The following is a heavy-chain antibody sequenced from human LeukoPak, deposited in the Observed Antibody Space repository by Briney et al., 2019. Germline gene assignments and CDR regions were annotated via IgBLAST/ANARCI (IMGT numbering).Heavy chain of an antibody. CDR3: ARNFDS. Sequence: GGSLRLSCTASGFTFSSIALTWVRQAPGKGLEWVSTIRSNGDTAYNADSVNGRFTISRDNAKNSLYLQMNSLRAEDTAVYYCARNFDSWGQGTLVTVSS. CDR2: IRSNGDTA. V-gene: IGHV3-23*01. CDR1: GFTFSSIA. J-gene: IGHJ4*02.